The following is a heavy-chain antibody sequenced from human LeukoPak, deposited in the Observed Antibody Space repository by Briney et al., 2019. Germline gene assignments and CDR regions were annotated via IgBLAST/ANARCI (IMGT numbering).Heavy chain of an antibody. J-gene: IGHJ6*02. CDR2: ISAYNGNT. Sequence: ASVKVSCKASGYTFTSYGISWMRQAPGQGLEWMGWISAYNGNTNYAQKLQGRVTMTRDTSISTAYMELSRLRSDDTAVYYCARETRPDYYYYYYGMDVWGQGTTVTVSS. CDR1: GYTFTSYG. D-gene: IGHD6-6*01. V-gene: IGHV1-18*01. CDR3: ARETRPDYYYYYYGMDV.